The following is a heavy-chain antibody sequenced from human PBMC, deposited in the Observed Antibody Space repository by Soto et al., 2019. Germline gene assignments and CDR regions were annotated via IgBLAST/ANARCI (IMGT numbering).Heavy chain of an antibody. CDR1: GFTFTRYS. CDR2: ISSTTNYI. Sequence: VGSLRLSCAASGFTFTRYSMNWARQAPGKGLEWVSSISSTTNYIYYGDSMKGRFTISRDNAKNSLYLEMNSLRAEDTAVYYCARESEDLTSKFDYWGQGTLVTVSS. CDR3: ARESEDLTSKFDY. J-gene: IGHJ4*02. V-gene: IGHV3-21*06.